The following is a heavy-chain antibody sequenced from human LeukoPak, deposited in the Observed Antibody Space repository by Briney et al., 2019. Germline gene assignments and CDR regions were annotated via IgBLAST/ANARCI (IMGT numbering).Heavy chain of an antibody. D-gene: IGHD1-26*01. Sequence: SETLSLTCTVSGGSVSSGSYYWSWIRQPPGKGLEWIGYIYYSGSTNYNPSLKSRVTISVDTSKNQFSLELSSVTAADTAVYYCASRKSGSYFPSIDYWGQGTLVTVSS. V-gene: IGHV4-61*01. CDR2: IYYSGST. CDR1: GGSVSSGSYY. CDR3: ASRKSGSYFPSIDY. J-gene: IGHJ4*02.